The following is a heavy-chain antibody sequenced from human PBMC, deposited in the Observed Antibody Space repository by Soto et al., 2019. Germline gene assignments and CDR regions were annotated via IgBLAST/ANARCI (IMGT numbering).Heavy chain of an antibody. V-gene: IGHV2-26*01. CDR1: GFSVSSPKIS. CDR2: IFSSDES. J-gene: IGHJ5*02. D-gene: IGHD3-22*01. CDR3: AWVPDRADWSDP. Sequence: QVTLKESGPVLVKPTETLTLTCAVSGFSVSSPKISVSWIRQPPGKALEWLAQIFSSDESSYNTSLKSRLTISKDVSKSPVVLTMTDMDPMDTATYYCAWVPDRADWSDPWGQGILVTVSS.